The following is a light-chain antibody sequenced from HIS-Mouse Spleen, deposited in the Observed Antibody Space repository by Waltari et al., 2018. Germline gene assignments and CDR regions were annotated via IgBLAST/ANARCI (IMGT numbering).Light chain of an antibody. CDR1: PSVSSY. CDR2: DAS. CDR3: QQRSNWPYT. V-gene: IGKV3-11*01. J-gene: IGKJ2*01. Sequence: EIVLTQSPATLSLSPGERATRSCRASPSVSSYLAWYQQKPGQAPRLLIYDASNRATSIPARFSGSGSGTDFTLTISSLEPEDCAVYYCQQRSNWPYTFGQGTKLEIK.